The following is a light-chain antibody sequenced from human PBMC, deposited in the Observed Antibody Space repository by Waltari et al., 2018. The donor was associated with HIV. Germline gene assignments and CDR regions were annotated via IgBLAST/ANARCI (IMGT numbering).Light chain of an antibody. V-gene: IGLV2-14*03. CDR2: DVN. CDR1: SSAVGAYDY. Sequence: QSALTQPASVSGSPGQSITISCTGTSSAVGAYDYVSWYQQHPGKAPKLMIYDVNNRPSGVSHRFSGSKSATTASLTISGLQAEDEADYYCSSYTTSSTYVFGTGTKVTVL. CDR3: SSYTTSSTYV. J-gene: IGLJ1*01.